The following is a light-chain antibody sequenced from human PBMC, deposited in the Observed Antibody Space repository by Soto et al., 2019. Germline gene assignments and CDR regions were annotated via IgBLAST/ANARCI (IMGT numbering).Light chain of an antibody. J-gene: IGKJ5*01. CDR2: WAS. CDR3: QQYYSTPRT. V-gene: IGKV4-1*01. Sequence: VMTQSPDSLAVSLGERATINCKSSQSVLYSSNNENYLAWYQQKPGQPPKLLIYWASTRESGVPDRFSGSGSGTDFTLTISRLQPSDVAVYYCQQYYSTPRTFGQGTRLEIK. CDR1: QSVLYSSNNENY.